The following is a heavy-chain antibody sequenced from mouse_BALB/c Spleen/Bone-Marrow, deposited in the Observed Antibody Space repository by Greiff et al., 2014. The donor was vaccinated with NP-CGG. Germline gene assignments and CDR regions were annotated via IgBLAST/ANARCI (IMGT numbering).Heavy chain of an antibody. J-gene: IGHJ3*01. CDR3: ARRDWDAFAY. V-gene: IGHV3-2*02. D-gene: IGHD4-1*01. CDR1: GYSITSDYA. CDR2: ISYSGST. Sequence: EVMLVESGPGLVKPSQSLSLTCTVTGYSITSDYAWNWIRQSPGNKLEWMGYISYSGSTSYNPSLKSRISITRDTSKNQFFLQLNSVTTEDTATYYCARRDWDAFAYWGQGTLVTVS.